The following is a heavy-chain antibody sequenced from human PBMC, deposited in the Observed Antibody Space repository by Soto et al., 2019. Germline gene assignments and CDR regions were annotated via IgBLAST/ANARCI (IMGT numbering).Heavy chain of an antibody. CDR1: GFKFSDYW. J-gene: IGHJ4*02. CDR3: ARDGLLFSGPYRPSRFDY. D-gene: IGHD3-16*02. CDR2: IKHDTSEA. V-gene: IGHV3-7*03. Sequence: GGSLRLSCAASGFKFSDYWMSWVRQAPGKGLEWVGNIKHDTSEAHYADSVKGRFTITRDNIKNFLFLQMNGLRSDDTASYYCARDGLLFSGPYRPSRFDYWGLGALVTVSS.